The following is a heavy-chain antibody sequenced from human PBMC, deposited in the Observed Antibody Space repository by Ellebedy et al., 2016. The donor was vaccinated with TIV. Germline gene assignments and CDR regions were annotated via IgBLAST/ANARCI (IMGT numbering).Heavy chain of an antibody. CDR1: GGTFSSYA. D-gene: IGHD3-9*01. CDR2: IIPIFGTA. J-gene: IGHJ4*02. Sequence: SVKVSCXASGGTFSSYAISWVRQAPGQGLEWIGGIIPIFGTANYAQKFQGRVTITADESTSTAYMELSSLRSEDTAVYYCAGGETYYDILTGYLFDYWGQGTLVTVSS. V-gene: IGHV1-69*13. CDR3: AGGETYYDILTGYLFDY.